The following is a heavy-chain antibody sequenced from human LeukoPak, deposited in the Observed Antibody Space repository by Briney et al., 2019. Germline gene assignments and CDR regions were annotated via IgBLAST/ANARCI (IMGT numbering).Heavy chain of an antibody. V-gene: IGHV3-7*01. Sequence: GGSLRLSCAASGFTFSSYWMGWVRHAPGKGLEWVANIKQDGSEKYYVDSVKGRFTISRDNAKNSLYLQMNSLRAEDTAVYYCARDREAVADYYFDYWGQGTLVTVSS. J-gene: IGHJ4*02. CDR3: ARDREAVADYYFDY. D-gene: IGHD6-19*01. CDR2: IKQDGSEK. CDR1: GFTFSSYW.